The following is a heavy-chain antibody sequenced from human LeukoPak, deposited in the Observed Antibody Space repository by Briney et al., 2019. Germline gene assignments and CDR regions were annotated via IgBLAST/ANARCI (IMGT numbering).Heavy chain of an antibody. Sequence: PGGSLRLSCAASEFTVSSNCMSWVRQAPGKGLEWVSVIYSGGSTYYADSVKGRFTISRDNSKNTLYLQMNSLRAEDTAVYYCARDYYDSSGYRHDAFDIWGQGTMVTVSS. CDR3: ARDYYDSSGYRHDAFDI. V-gene: IGHV3-53*01. CDR2: IYSGGST. CDR1: EFTVSSNC. D-gene: IGHD3-22*01. J-gene: IGHJ3*02.